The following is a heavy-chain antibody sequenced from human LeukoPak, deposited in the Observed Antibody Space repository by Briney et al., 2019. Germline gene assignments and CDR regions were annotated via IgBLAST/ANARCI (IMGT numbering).Heavy chain of an antibody. V-gene: IGHV3-21*01. J-gene: IGHJ4*02. Sequence: GGSLRLSCAATGFTFSTYSMNWVRQAPGKGLEWVSSISSYSNYINYADSVKGRFTISRDNAKNSLYLQMNSLRAEDTAVYYCVRSRTTVTKAASEYWGQGTLVTVSS. CDR2: ISSYSNYI. CDR3: VRSRTTVTKAASEY. D-gene: IGHD4-17*01. CDR1: GFTFSTYS.